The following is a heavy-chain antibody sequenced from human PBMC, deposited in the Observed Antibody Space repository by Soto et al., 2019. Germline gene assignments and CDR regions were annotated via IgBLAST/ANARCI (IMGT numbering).Heavy chain of an antibody. CDR2: ISGAGSPT. J-gene: IGHJ6*02. CDR1: GCTFSSYG. D-gene: IGHD1-26*01. Sequence: GGPMRVSCAAAGCTFSSYGRSWVSKEPGRGLEWVSAISGAGSPTYYADSVKGRFTISRDNSKNTLYLQMNSLRADDTAVYYCARDMSGGTYNYYYGMDVWGQGTTVTVSS. CDR3: ARDMSGGTYNYYYGMDV. V-gene: IGHV3-23*01.